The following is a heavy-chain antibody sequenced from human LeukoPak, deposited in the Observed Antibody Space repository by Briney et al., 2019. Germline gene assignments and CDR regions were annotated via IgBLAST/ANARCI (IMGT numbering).Heavy chain of an antibody. J-gene: IGHJ3*02. Sequence: GGSLRLSCAASGFTFSNSAPNWVRQAPRKGLEWVSTIANSGDNTYYADSAKGRFTISRDNFRNTLYLQMNSLRAEDTAVYYCVKSAGKDGYRDSFDIWGQGTLVTVSS. CDR3: VKSAGKDGYRDSFDI. CDR1: GFTFSNSA. CDR2: IANSGDNT. V-gene: IGHV3-23*01. D-gene: IGHD5-24*01.